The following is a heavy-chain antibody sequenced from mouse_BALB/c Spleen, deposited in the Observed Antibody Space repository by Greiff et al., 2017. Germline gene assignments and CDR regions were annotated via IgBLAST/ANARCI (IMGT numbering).Heavy chain of an antibody. CDR3: ARGGYYGSLWYFDV. Sequence: QVQLKESGAELVRPGTSVKVSCKASGYAFTNYLIEWVKQRPGQGLEWIGVINPGSGGTNYNEKFKGKATLTADKSSSTAYMQLSSLTSDDSAVYFCARGGYYGSLWYFDVWGAGTTVTVSS. CDR1: GYAFTNYL. J-gene: IGHJ1*01. D-gene: IGHD1-1*01. V-gene: IGHV1-54*01. CDR2: INPGSGGT.